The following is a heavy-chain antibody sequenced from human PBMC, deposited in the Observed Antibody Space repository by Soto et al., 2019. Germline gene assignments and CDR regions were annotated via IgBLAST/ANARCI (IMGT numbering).Heavy chain of an antibody. Sequence: GGSLRLSCAASGFTFSSYWMSWVRQAPGKGLEWVANIKQDGSEKYYVDSVKGRFTISRDNAKNSLYLQMNSLRAEDTAVYYCARSGYCSGGSCYRSNYYYYYYMDVWGKGTTVTVSS. V-gene: IGHV3-7*01. J-gene: IGHJ6*03. CDR3: ARSGYCSGGSCYRSNYYYYYYMDV. CDR2: IKQDGSEK. D-gene: IGHD2-15*01. CDR1: GFTFSSYW.